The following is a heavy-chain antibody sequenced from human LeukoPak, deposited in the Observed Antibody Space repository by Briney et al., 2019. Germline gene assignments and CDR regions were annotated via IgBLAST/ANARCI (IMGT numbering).Heavy chain of an antibody. D-gene: IGHD3-16*01. V-gene: IGHV4-59*01. Sequence: SGTLSLTCAVYGGSFSGYYWSWIRQPPGKGLEWIGYFHNSGTSTYNPSLKSRVTISADTSKNQFSLKLNSLTTADTAVYYCTRGAGWLIDYWGQGILVTVSS. CDR1: GGSFSGYY. CDR3: TRGAGWLIDY. CDR2: FHNSGTS. J-gene: IGHJ4*02.